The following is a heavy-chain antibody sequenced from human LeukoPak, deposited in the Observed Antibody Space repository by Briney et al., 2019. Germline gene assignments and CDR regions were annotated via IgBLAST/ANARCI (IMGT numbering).Heavy chain of an antibody. J-gene: IGHJ4*02. CDR1: GFTFSSYS. D-gene: IGHD6-13*01. Sequence: GGSLRLSCAASGFTFSSYSMNWVRQAPGKGLEWVSYIGSSSSTIYYADSVKGRFTISRDNAKNSLYLQMNSLRAEDTAVYYCARTAAGNYFDYWGQGTLVTVSS. V-gene: IGHV3-48*04. CDR3: ARTAAGNYFDY. CDR2: IGSSSSTI.